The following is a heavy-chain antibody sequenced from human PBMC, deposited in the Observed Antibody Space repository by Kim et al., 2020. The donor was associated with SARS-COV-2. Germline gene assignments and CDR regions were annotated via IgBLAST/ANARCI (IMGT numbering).Heavy chain of an antibody. V-gene: IGHV4-59*13. D-gene: IGHD2-2*01. Sequence: SETLSLTCTVSGASISNYYWNWIRQPPGKELEGMGYIFYSGTTNYNPSLKSRVTISLDTSKNQFSLKLTSVTAADTAVYFCARGGTNQLAQVWGQGTLVT. J-gene: IGHJ4*02. CDR2: IFYSGTT. CDR1: GASISNYY. CDR3: ARGGTNQLAQV.